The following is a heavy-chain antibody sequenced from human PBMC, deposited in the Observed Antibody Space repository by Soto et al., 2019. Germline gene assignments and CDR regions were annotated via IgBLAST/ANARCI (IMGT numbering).Heavy chain of an antibody. Sequence: GGSLRLSCAASGFTFSSYSMNWVRQAPGKGLEWVSSISSSSSYIYYADSVKGRFTISRDNAKNSLYLQMNSLRAEDTAVYYCSRGGYFDWPQGALDIWGQGTMVTGS. D-gene: IGHD3-9*01. CDR3: SRGGYFDWPQGALDI. CDR2: ISSSSSYI. CDR1: GFTFSSYS. J-gene: IGHJ3*02. V-gene: IGHV3-21*01.